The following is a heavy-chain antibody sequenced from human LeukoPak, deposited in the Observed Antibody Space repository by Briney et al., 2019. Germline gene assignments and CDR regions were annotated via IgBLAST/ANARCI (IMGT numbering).Heavy chain of an antibody. V-gene: IGHV4-30-2*01. Sequence: SQTLSLTCAVSGGSISSGGYSWSWIRQPPGKGLEWIGYIYHSGGTYYNPSLKSRVTISVDRSKNQFSLKLSSVTAADTAVYYCARGVDIAAAGPFDYWGQGTLVTVSS. D-gene: IGHD6-13*01. J-gene: IGHJ4*02. CDR1: GGSISSGGYS. CDR3: ARGVDIAAAGPFDY. CDR2: IYHSGGT.